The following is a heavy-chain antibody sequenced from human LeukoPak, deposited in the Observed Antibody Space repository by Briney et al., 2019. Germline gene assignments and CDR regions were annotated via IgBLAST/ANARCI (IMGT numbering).Heavy chain of an antibody. J-gene: IGHJ4*02. V-gene: IGHV3-23*03. Sequence: PGGSLRLSCAASGFTFSSYAMSWVRQAPGKGLEWVSVIYSGGSTYYADSVKGRFTISRDNSKNTLYLQMNSLRAEDTAVYYCAKRGLAGTKAFDYWGQGTLVTVSS. D-gene: IGHD3/OR15-3a*01. CDR2: IYSGGST. CDR1: GFTFSSYA. CDR3: AKRGLAGTKAFDY.